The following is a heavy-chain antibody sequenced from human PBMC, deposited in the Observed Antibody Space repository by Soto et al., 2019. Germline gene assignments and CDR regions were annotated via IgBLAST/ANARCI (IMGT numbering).Heavy chain of an antibody. CDR3: ARAPAARAPNWFDP. V-gene: IGHV1-8*01. Sequence: QVQLVQSGAEVKKPGASVKVSCKASGYTFTSYDINWVRQATGQGLEWMGWMNPNSGNTGYAQKFQGRVTXXRXTXXSTAYMELSSLRSEDTAVYYCARAPAARAPNWFDPWGQGTLVTVSS. CDR1: GYTFTSYD. D-gene: IGHD2-15*01. J-gene: IGHJ5*02. CDR2: MNPNSGNT.